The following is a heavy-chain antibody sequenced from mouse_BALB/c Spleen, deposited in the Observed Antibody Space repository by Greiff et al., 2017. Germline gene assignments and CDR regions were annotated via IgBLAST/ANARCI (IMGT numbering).Heavy chain of an antibody. CDR3: ANGYRYDSMDY. D-gene: IGHD2-14*01. CDR1: GYTFTDYA. V-gene: IGHV1S137*01. J-gene: IGHJ4*01. CDR2: ISTYYGDA. Sequence: QVQLQQSGAELVRPGVSVKISCKGSGYTFTDYAMHWVKQSHAKNLEWIGVISTYYGDASYNQKFKGKATMTVDKSSSTAYMELARLTSEDSAIYYCANGYRYDSMDYWGEGTSVTVSS.